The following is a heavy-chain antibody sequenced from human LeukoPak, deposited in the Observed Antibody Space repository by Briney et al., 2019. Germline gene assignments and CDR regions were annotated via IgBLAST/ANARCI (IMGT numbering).Heavy chain of an antibody. V-gene: IGHV3-33*01. D-gene: IGHD2-15*01. J-gene: IGHJ4*02. CDR3: ARYCSGGTCYVGLI. CDR1: GFTFTTYG. Sequence: GRSLRLSCVASGFTFTTYGTHWVRQAPGKGLEWVAVIRSDGSSEYYADSVKGRFIISRDNSKNTLYLQMNSLRVEDTAMYYCARYCSGGTCYVGLIWGQGTLVTVPS. CDR2: IRSDGSSE.